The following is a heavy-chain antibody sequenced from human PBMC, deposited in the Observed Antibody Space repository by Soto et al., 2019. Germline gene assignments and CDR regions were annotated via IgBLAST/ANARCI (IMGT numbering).Heavy chain of an antibody. D-gene: IGHD3-10*01. CDR2: ISYDGSNK. Sequence: QVQLVESGGGVVQPGRSLRLSCAASGFTFSSYAMHWVRQAPGKGLEWVAVISYDGSNKYYADSVKGRFTISRDNSKNTLYLQMNSLRAEDTAVYYCARDGWLGYWGQGTLVTVSS. J-gene: IGHJ4*02. V-gene: IGHV3-30-3*01. CDR3: ARDGWLGY. CDR1: GFTFSSYA.